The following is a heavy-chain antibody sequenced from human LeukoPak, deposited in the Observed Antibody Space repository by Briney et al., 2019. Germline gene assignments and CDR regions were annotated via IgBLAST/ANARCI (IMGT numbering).Heavy chain of an antibody. CDR1: GGTFSSYA. Sequence: ASVKVSCKASGGTFSSYAISWVRQAPGQGLEWMGGIIPIFGTANYAQKFQGRVTITADKSTTTAYMELSSLRSEDTAVYYCARVGDDIVAGGSWFDPWGQGTLVTVSS. D-gene: IGHD5-12*01. J-gene: IGHJ5*02. CDR2: IIPIFGTA. V-gene: IGHV1-69*06. CDR3: ARVGDDIVAGGSWFDP.